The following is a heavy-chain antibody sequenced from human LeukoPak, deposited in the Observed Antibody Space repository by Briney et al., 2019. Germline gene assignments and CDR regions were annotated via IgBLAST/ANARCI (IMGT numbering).Heavy chain of an antibody. CDR2: INPSNEAT. J-gene: IGHJ4*02. Sequence: GASVKVSCKASGYTFTSYYLHWVRQAPGQGLEWMGIINPSNEATSYAQKFQGRVIMTRDTSTSTVYMDLSSLRSDDTAVYFCAVELGYNHFIGRRHYFDYWGQGTLVTVSS. D-gene: IGHD1-7*01. CDR1: GYTFTSYY. V-gene: IGHV1-46*01. CDR3: AVELGYNHFIGRRHYFDY.